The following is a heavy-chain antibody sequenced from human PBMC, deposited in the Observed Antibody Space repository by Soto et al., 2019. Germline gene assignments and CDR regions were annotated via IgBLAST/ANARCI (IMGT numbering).Heavy chain of an antibody. CDR2: ISYDGSNK. Sequence: QVQLVESGGGVVQPGRSLRLSCAASGFTFSSYGMHWVRQAPGKGLEWVAVISYDGSNKYYADSVKGRFTISRDNSKNTLYLQMNSLRAEDTAVYYCAKDIVVVTASPYYYYYGMDVWGQGTTVTVSS. D-gene: IGHD2-21*02. V-gene: IGHV3-30*18. J-gene: IGHJ6*02. CDR3: AKDIVVVTASPYYYYYGMDV. CDR1: GFTFSSYG.